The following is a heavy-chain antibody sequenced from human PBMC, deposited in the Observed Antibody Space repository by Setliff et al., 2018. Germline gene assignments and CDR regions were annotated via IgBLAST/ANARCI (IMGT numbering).Heavy chain of an antibody. Sequence: GASVKVSCKAFGGTFSNSATNWVRQAPGQGLEWMGWISVYNSNTNYAEKLRGRVTMTTDTSTSTAYVELRSLRSDDTAVYFCARVTYCGGDCYSFDYWGQGTLVTVSS. CDR1: GGTFSNSA. D-gene: IGHD2-21*01. V-gene: IGHV1-18*01. CDR2: ISVYNSNT. J-gene: IGHJ4*02. CDR3: ARVTYCGGDCYSFDY.